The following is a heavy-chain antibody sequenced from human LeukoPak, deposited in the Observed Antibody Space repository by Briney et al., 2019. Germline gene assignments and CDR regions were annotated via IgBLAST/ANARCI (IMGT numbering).Heavy chain of an antibody. V-gene: IGHV1-46*01. CDR1: GYTFTGSY. J-gene: IGHJ4*02. CDR3: ARDVISYYYDSTGSPIGSHFDY. D-gene: IGHD3-22*01. CDR2: INPSGGST. Sequence: ASVKVSCKASGYTFTGSYMHWVRQAPGQGLEWMGVINPSGGSTSYAQKFQGRVTMTRDTSTSTVYMELSSLRSEDTAVYYCARDVISYYYDSTGSPIGSHFDYWGQGTLVTVSS.